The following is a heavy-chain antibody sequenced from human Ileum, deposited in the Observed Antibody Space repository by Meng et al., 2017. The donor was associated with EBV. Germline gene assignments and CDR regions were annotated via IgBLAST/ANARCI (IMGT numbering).Heavy chain of an antibody. D-gene: IGHD2-8*01. V-gene: IGHV3-74*03. Sequence: EGPLGGYGCGLVRRGGSLRLPCAASGFDFSSYVMHWVRQGPGKGPVWVSRISNDGSFPTYADSVKGRFTISRDNAHNTLYLQMNSLRAEDTAVYYCVRDVNWQLYDYWGQGALVTVSS. CDR3: VRDVNWQLYDY. CDR2: ISNDGSFP. J-gene: IGHJ4*02. CDR1: GFDFSSYV.